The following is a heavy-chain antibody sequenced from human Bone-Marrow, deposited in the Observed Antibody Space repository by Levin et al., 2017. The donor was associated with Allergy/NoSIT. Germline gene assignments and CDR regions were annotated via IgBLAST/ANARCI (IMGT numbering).Heavy chain of an antibody. V-gene: IGHV1-2*02. Sequence: ASVKVSCKASGYTFTGYLMHWVRQAPGQGLEWMGWLNPKNGDTGNAQKFQGRVTLTRDTSSSTAYMELSSLTSDDTAVYYCAKEANAFDIWGQGTMVTVSS. J-gene: IGHJ3*02. CDR2: LNPKNGDT. CDR1: GYTFTGYL. CDR3: AKEANAFDI.